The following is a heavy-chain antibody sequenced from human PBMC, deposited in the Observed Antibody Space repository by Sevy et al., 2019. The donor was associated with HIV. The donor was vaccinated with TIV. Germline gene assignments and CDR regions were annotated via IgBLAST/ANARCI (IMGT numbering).Heavy chain of an antibody. CDR2: ISWDGDST. D-gene: IGHD2-8*02. J-gene: IGHJ4*02. CDR1: GFTFRDSY. Sequence: GGSLRLSCAASGFTFRDSYMHWVRQVPGKGLEWVSLISWDGDSTKYADSVKGRFTVSRDNTKKSLYLQMNSLRTEDSAVYYCAKDHRGITGLDYWGQGTLVTVSS. CDR3: AKDHRGITGLDY. V-gene: IGHV3-43*01.